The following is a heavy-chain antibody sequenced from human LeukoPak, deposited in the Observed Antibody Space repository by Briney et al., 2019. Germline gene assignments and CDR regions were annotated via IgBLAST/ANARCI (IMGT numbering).Heavy chain of an antibody. D-gene: IGHD4-23*01. Sequence: GASVKVPCKASGGTFSSYAISWVRQAPGQGLEWMGGIIPIFGTANYAQKFQGRVTITTDESTSTAYMGLSSLRSEDTAVYYCAVVVTPGGWGQGTLVTVSS. J-gene: IGHJ4*02. CDR1: GGTFSSYA. CDR3: AVVVTPGG. CDR2: IIPIFGTA. V-gene: IGHV1-69*05.